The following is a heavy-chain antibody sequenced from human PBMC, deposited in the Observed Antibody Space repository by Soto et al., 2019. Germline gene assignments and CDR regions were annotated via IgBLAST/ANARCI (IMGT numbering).Heavy chain of an antibody. CDR2: INHSGST. CDR1: GGSFSGYC. V-gene: IGHV4-34*01. D-gene: IGHD3-22*01. CDR3: GRRIEHRRDYWYADY. Sequence: SETLSLTCAVYGGSFSGYCWSWIRQPPGKGLEWIGEINHSGSTYYNPSLQSRLTISVDTSNNQFSLTLSSVTAADTVVYYCGRRIEHRRDYWYADYWGPGTLLTVSS. J-gene: IGHJ4*02.